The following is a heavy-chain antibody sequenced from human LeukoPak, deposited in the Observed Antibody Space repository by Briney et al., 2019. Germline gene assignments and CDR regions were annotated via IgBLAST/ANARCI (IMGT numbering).Heavy chain of an antibody. CDR3: ARAPSSSNLLVFDY. Sequence: GGSLRLSCAASGFTFSSYSMNWVRQAPGKGLEWVSFISTSSSYIYYADSVKGRFTISRDNARNSLYLQMDSLRVEDTAVYYCARAPSSSNLLVFDYWGQGTLVTVSS. D-gene: IGHD6-13*01. CDR2: ISTSSSYI. J-gene: IGHJ4*02. CDR1: GFTFSSYS. V-gene: IGHV3-21*01.